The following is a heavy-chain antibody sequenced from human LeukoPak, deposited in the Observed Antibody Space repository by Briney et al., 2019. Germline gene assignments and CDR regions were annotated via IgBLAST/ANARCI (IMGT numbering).Heavy chain of an antibody. Sequence: GGSLRLSCAASGFTFSSVGVSWVRQAPGKGLEWVGRIKSNTDGGTTHYAVPVKGRFTISRDDSKNTLYLQMNSLKTEDTALYYCTTAAESWLQPDYWGQGTRVTVSS. CDR3: TTAAESWLQPDY. CDR1: GFTFSSVG. J-gene: IGHJ4*02. D-gene: IGHD5-24*01. V-gene: IGHV3-15*01. CDR2: IKSNTDGGTT.